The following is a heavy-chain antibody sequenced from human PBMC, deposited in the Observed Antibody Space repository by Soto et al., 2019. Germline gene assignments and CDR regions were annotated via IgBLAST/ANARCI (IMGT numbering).Heavy chain of an antibody. J-gene: IGHJ5*01. D-gene: IGHD1-26*01. CDR2: IGGSNTYR. V-gene: IGHV3-23*01. CDR3: AKDAVSYNGKWDWFAS. CDR1: RFIFSDYA. Sequence: DVQLLQSGGGLVQPGGSLTLSCAASRFIFSDYAMNWVRQATGKGQEWGSSIGGSNTYRYYVDSVKGRFIISRANSKSTMYLQMNSLRDDDTAVYYCAKDAVSYNGKWDWFASWGQGTLVTVSS.